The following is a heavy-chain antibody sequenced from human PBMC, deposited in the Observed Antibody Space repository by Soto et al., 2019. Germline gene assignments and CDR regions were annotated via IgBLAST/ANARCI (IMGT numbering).Heavy chain of an antibody. V-gene: IGHV4-59*12. J-gene: IGHJ4*02. CDR1: GGSISSYY. Sequence: SETLSLTCTVSGGSISSYYWSWIRQPPGKGLEWIGYIYYSGSTNYNPSLKSRVTISVDTSKNQFSLKLNSVTAADTAVYYCARVGDSGYDLGFDYWGQGTLVTVSS. CDR3: ARVGDSGYDLGFDY. CDR2: IYYSGST. D-gene: IGHD5-12*01.